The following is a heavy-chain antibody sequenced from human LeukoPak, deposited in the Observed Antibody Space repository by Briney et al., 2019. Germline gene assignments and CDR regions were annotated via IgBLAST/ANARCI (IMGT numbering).Heavy chain of an antibody. D-gene: IGHD5-12*01. CDR3: ASKQNEGLPFDY. Sequence: GGSLRLSCAASGFTFSSYEMNWVRQAPEKGLEWVAVISYDGSNKYYADSVKGRFTISRDNSKNTLYLQMNSLRAEDTAVYYCASKQNEGLPFDYWGQGTLVTVSS. CDR2: ISYDGSNK. J-gene: IGHJ4*02. CDR1: GFTFSSYE. V-gene: IGHV3-30*04.